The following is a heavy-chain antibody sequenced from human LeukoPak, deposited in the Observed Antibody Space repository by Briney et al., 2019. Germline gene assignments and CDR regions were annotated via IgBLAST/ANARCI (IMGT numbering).Heavy chain of an antibody. CDR3: AKGANCSSTSCYYGGNYYMDV. CDR1: GFIFSDYY. J-gene: IGHJ6*03. CDR2: ISSSGSTI. Sequence: PGGPLRLSCAASGFIFSDYYMSWIRQAPGKGLEWVSYISSSGSTIYYADSVKGRFTISRDNTKNSLYLQMNSLRAEDTAVYCCAKGANCSSTSCYYGGNYYMDVWGKGTTVTVSS. V-gene: IGHV3-11*01. D-gene: IGHD2-2*01.